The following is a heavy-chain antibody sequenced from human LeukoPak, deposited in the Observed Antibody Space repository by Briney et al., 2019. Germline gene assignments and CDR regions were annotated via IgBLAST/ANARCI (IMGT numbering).Heavy chain of an antibody. CDR1: GFTFSSYP. J-gene: IGHJ6*03. D-gene: IGHD2-2*01. CDR3: ARDFCSSTSCPITYYYYYYMDV. Sequence: GGSLRLSCAASGFTFSSYPMHWVRQAPGKGLEWGSVISYDGSNKYYADSVRGRFTISRDNSKNTLYLQMNSLRAEDTAVYYCARDFCSSTSCPITYYYYYYMDVWGQGTLVTVSS. CDR2: ISYDGSNK. V-gene: IGHV3-30-3*01.